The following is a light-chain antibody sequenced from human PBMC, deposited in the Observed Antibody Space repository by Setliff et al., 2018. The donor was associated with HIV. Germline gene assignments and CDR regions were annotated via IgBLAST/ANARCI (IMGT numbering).Light chain of an antibody. Sequence: QSVLAQPASVSGSPGQSITISCTGTSGDVGRYNLVSWYQQQPGKPPKLMIYQASTRPSGVSNRFSGSKSGNTASLTISGLQAEDEADYYCCSNTGSNTYVFGTGTKVTVL. CDR3: CSNTGSNTYV. CDR2: QAS. V-gene: IGLV2-23*01. J-gene: IGLJ1*01. CDR1: SGDVGRYNL.